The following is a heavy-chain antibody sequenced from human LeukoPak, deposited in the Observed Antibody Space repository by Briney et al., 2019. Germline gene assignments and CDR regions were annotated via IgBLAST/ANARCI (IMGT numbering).Heavy chain of an antibody. D-gene: IGHD3-10*01. J-gene: IGHJ4*02. Sequence: GGSLRLSCAASGFTFDDYAMHWVRQAPGKGLEWVSLISGDGGSTYYADSVKGRFTISRDNSKNSVYLQMNSLRTEDTALYYCAKEKLLWFGDGGYYFDYWGQGTLVTASS. CDR3: AKEKLLWFGDGGYYFDY. V-gene: IGHV3-43*02. CDR1: GFTFDDYA. CDR2: ISGDGGST.